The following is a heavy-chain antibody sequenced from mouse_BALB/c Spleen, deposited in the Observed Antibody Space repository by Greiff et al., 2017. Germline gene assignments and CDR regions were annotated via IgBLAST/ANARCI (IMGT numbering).Heavy chain of an antibody. CDR2: IDPANGNT. CDR1: GFNIKDTY. CDR3: ARGGYEDAMDY. Sequence: VQLQQSGAELVKPGASVKLSCTASGFNIKDTYMHWVKQRPEQGLEWIGRIDPANGNTKYDPKFQGKATITADTSSNTAYLQLSSLTSEDTAVYYCARGGYEDAMDYWGQGTSVTVSS. J-gene: IGHJ4*01. V-gene: IGHV14-3*02. D-gene: IGHD2-14*01.